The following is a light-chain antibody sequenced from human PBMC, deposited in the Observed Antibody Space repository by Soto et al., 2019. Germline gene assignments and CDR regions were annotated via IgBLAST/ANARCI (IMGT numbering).Light chain of an antibody. CDR1: SGHSSYA. CDR3: QTWVTGTYVV. J-gene: IGLJ2*01. CDR2: VNSDGRH. Sequence: QPVLTQSPSASASLGASVKLTCTLSSGHSSYAIAWHQKQSEKGPRYLMKVNSDGRHIKGDGIPDRFSGSSSGDERYLTISTLQSKDEADYYCQTWVTGTYVVFGGGTKVTVL. V-gene: IGLV4-69*02.